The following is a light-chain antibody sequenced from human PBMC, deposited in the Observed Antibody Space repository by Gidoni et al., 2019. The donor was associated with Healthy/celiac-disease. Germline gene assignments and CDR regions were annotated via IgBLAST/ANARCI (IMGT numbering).Light chain of an antibody. V-gene: IGKV3-20*01. Sequence: ESVLTQSTGTLSLSPGERATLSCRASQSVSSICLAWYQQKPGQAPRLLVYGASSRATGLPDSFSGSGSGAFFPLTISRLEPEAFAVYYCQQYGSSLFTFGQGTRLEIK. J-gene: IGKJ5*01. CDR3: QQYGSSLFT. CDR2: GAS. CDR1: QSVSSIC.